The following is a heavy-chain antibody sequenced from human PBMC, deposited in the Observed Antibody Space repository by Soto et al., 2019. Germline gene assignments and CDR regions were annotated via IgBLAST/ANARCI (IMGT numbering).Heavy chain of an antibody. CDR2: ICCGGSNK. D-gene: IGHD3-10*01. V-gene: IGHV3-33*08. Sequence: GGSLRLSCAASGFTFSTYVMSWVRQAPGKGLERVSVICCGGSNKYYADSVKGRFTISRDNSKNTLYLQMNSLRAEDTAVYYCARGTRGFGDLWYFDYWGQGTLVTSPQ. CDR3: ARGTRGFGDLWYFDY. J-gene: IGHJ4*02. CDR1: GFTFSTYV.